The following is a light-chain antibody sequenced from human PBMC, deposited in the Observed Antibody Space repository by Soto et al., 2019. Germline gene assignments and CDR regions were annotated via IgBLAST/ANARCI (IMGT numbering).Light chain of an antibody. Sequence: QSVLTQPASVSGSPGQSITISCTGTCSDVGAYDYVSWYQQNPGKAPKLIISEVSDRPSGVSNRFSGSKSGNTASLTISGLQAEDEADYFCSSYTTTNTLWVFGGGTKLTVL. CDR1: CSDVGAYDY. CDR2: EVS. V-gene: IGLV2-14*01. J-gene: IGLJ3*02. CDR3: SSYTTTNTLWV.